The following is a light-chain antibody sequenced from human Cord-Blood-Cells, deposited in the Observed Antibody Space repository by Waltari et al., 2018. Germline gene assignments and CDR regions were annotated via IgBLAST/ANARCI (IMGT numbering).Light chain of an antibody. CDR1: PCVSSD. J-gene: IGKJ5*01. CDR2: DAS. CDR3: QQRSNWPPLP. Sequence: EIVLTQSPAPLSLSPGERATLSCRATPCVSSDLAWYKQKPGQAPRLLIYDASNRATGIPARFSGSGSGTDFTLTISSLEPEDCAVYYCQQRSNWPPLPLGQGTRLEIK. V-gene: IGKV3-11*01.